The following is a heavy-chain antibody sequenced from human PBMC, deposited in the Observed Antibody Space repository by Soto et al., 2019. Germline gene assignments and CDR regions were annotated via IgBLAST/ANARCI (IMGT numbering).Heavy chain of an antibody. CDR2: INSDGTRT. CDR1: GFTFSNYW. D-gene: IGHD2-8*01. J-gene: IGHJ6*03. Sequence: EVQLVESGGGLVQPGGSLRLSCAASGFTFSNYWMHWVRQAPGKGLVWVSRINSDGTRTNYADSVKGRFTISRDNAENTLYLQMNSLTAEDTAVYYCARVAVCYYYMYVWGKGTTVTVSS. V-gene: IGHV3-74*01. CDR3: ARVAVCYYYMYV.